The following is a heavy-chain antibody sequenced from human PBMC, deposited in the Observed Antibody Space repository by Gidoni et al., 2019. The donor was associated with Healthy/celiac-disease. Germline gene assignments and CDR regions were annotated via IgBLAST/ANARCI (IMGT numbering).Heavy chain of an antibody. Sequence: QLQLQESGPGLVKPSETLSLTCTVSGGSISSSSYYWGWIRQPPGKGLEWIGSIYYSGSTYYNPSLKSRVTISVDTSKNQFSLKLSSVTAADTAVYYCASPYDFWSGYYYWGQGTLVTVSS. CDR3: ASPYDFWSGYYY. J-gene: IGHJ4*02. D-gene: IGHD3-3*01. CDR1: GGSISSSSYY. CDR2: IYYSGST. V-gene: IGHV4-39*01.